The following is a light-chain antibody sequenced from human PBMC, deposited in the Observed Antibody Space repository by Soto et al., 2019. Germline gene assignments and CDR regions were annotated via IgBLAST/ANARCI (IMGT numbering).Light chain of an antibody. CDR3: CSFAGDNFVV. J-gene: IGLJ2*01. V-gene: IGLV2-23*01. CDR1: SSDVGSYNL. Sequence: QSVLTQPAAVSGSPGQSITVSCSGTSSDVGSYNLVSWYQHHPGKAPKLIIFVGSKRPSGVSNRFSGSKSGDTASLTISGLQAEDEADYYCCSFAGDNFVVFGGGTKLTVL. CDR2: VGS.